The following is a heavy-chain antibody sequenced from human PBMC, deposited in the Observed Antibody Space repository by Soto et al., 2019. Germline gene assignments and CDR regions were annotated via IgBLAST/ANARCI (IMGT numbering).Heavy chain of an antibody. CDR3: SRDNRLLGDFWIPPGDGMDV. CDR1: GFTFSEYA. J-gene: IGHJ6*02. Sequence: GGSLRLSCAASGFTFSEYAMTWVRQAPGKGLEWVSVIGGAGSNKYYAESVKGRFTISRDNSKNTLYLQMNSLRAEDTAVYYCSRDNRLLGDFWIPPGDGMDVWGQGTTVTVSS. D-gene: IGHD3-3*01. V-gene: IGHV3-23*01. CDR2: IGGAGSNK.